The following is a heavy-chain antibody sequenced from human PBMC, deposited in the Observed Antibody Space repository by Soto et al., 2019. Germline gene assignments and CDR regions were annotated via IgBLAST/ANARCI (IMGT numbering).Heavy chain of an antibody. CDR1: GGSMSPNY. Sequence: SETLSLTCTVSGGSMSPNYWSWFRQPPGRGLEWVGYIYYAGSTSYNPSLKSRVTISLETSKSQFSLRLSSVTAADTAVYFCARLGFYHQFLDSWGPGSLVIVSS. D-gene: IGHD2-2*01. V-gene: IGHV4-59*08. CDR2: IYYAGST. CDR3: ARLGFYHQFLDS. J-gene: IGHJ5*01.